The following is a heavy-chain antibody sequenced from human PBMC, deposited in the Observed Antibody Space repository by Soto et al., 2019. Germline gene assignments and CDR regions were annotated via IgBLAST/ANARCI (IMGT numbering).Heavy chain of an antibody. V-gene: IGHV3-30*18. CDR3: AKTYSSSSVGMDV. Sequence: GGSLRLSCAASGFTFSSYGMHWVRQAPGKGLERVAVISYDGSNKYYADSVKGRFTISRDNSKNTLYLQMNSLRAEDTAVYYCAKTYSSSSVGMDVWGQGTTVTVSS. CDR1: GFTFSSYG. D-gene: IGHD6-6*01. CDR2: ISYDGSNK. J-gene: IGHJ6*02.